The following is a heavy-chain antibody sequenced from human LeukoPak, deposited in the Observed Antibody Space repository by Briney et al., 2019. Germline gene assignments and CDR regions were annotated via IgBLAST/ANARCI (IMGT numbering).Heavy chain of an antibody. CDR2: IKPSGGST. V-gene: IGHV1-46*01. Sequence: ASVKVSCKASGYTFTSYYMHWVRQPPGQGLEWMGIIKPSGGSTSYAQKFQGRVTMTRDTSTSTVYMEMSSLRSEDTAVYYCARVGYYYDSSDSWGFDYWGQGTLVTVSS. D-gene: IGHD3-22*01. CDR1: GYTFTSYY. J-gene: IGHJ4*02. CDR3: ARVGYYYDSSDSWGFDY.